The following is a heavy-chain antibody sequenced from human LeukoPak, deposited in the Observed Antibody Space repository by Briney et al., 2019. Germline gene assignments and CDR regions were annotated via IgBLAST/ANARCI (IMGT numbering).Heavy chain of an antibody. D-gene: IGHD5-18*01. Sequence: GESLKISCKGSGYSFTSYWIDWVRQMPGKGLEWMGTIYPGDSDTRYSPSFQGQVTISADKSISTAYLQWSSLKASDTAMYYCARRGYSYGYWFDPWGQGTLVTVSS. CDR2: IYPGDSDT. V-gene: IGHV5-51*01. CDR1: GYSFTSYW. CDR3: ARRGYSYGYWFDP. J-gene: IGHJ5*02.